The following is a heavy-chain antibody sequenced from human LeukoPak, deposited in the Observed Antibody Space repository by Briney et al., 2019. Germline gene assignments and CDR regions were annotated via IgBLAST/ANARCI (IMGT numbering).Heavy chain of an antibody. J-gene: IGHJ4*02. V-gene: IGHV4-38-2*01. CDR1: GYSISSGYY. D-gene: IGHD3-3*01. CDR2: IYHSGST. CDR3: ARDYDFWSGYSG. Sequence: SGTLSLTCAVSGYSISSGYYWGWIRQPPGKGGEWIGSIYHSGSTYYNPSLKSRVTISVDTSKNQFSLKLSSVTAADTAVYYCARDYDFWSGYSGWGQGTLVTVSS.